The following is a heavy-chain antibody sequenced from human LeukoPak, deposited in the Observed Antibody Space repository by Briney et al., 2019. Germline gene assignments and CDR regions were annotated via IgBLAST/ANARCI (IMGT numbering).Heavy chain of an antibody. Sequence: GGSLRLSCAASGFTFSDYYMSWIRQAPGKGLEWVSYISSSGSTIYYADSVKGRFTISRDNAKNSLYLQMNSLRAEDTAVYYCARDHQWLGYHYYGMDVWGQGTTVTVSS. CDR2: ISSSGSTI. CDR3: ARDHQWLGYHYYGMDV. D-gene: IGHD6-19*01. CDR1: GFTFSDYY. V-gene: IGHV3-11*01. J-gene: IGHJ6*02.